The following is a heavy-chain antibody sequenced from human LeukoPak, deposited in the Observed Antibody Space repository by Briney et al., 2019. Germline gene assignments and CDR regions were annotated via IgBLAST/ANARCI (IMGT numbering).Heavy chain of an antibody. Sequence: PSETLSLTCTVSGGSISSYYWSWIRQPPGKGLEWIGNIYYSGSTNYNPSLKSRVTISVDTSKNQFSLKLSSVTAAVTAVYYCTRGSIAYYYMDVWGKGTTVTISS. D-gene: IGHD3-22*01. CDR3: TRGSIAYYYMDV. V-gene: IGHV4-59*12. CDR2: IYYSGST. J-gene: IGHJ6*03. CDR1: GGSISSYY.